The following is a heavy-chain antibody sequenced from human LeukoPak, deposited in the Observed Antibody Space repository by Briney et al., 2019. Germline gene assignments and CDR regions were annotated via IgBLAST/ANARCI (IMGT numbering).Heavy chain of an antibody. CDR1: GGSISTYN. CDR2: INHSGST. J-gene: IGHJ4*02. V-gene: IGHV4-34*01. CDR3: ARDRHMITFGGVVPFDY. Sequence: PSETLSLTCTVSGGSISTYNWTWIRQPPGKGLEWIGEINHSGSTNYNPSLKSRVTISVDTSKNQFSLKLSSVTAADTAVYYCARDRHMITFGGVVPFDYWGQGTLVTVSS. D-gene: IGHD3-16*01.